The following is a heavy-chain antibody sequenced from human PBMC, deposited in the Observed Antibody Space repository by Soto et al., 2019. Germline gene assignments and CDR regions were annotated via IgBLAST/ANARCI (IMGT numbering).Heavy chain of an antibody. V-gene: IGHV1-18*01. CDR3: ARDRYLLRQVAAIEGGMDG. J-gene: IGHJ6*02. Sequence: QVQLVQSGAEVKKPGASVKVSCKASGYTFTSYGISWVRQAPGQGLEWMGWISAYNGNTNYAQKLQGRVTMTTYTSTSTAYMELRSLRSDDTAVYYCARDRYLLRQVAAIEGGMDGWGQGTTVTVSS. CDR1: GYTFTSYG. CDR2: ISAYNGNT. D-gene: IGHD2-15*01.